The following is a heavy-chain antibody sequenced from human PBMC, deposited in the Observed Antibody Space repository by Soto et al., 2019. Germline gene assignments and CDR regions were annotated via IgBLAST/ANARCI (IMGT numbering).Heavy chain of an antibody. Sequence: SLVQGACKGAGGGFSVYTSGCVRQNPGQGLEWMGRIIPILGIANYAQKFQGRVTITADKSTSTAYMELSSLRSEETAVYYCAISSTSSLCDPPYLDVWGNGTTVTVSS. D-gene: IGHD2-2*01. J-gene: IGHJ6*03. CDR2: IIPILGIA. V-gene: IGHV1-69*02. CDR3: AISSTSSLCDPPYLDV. CDR1: GGGFSVYT.